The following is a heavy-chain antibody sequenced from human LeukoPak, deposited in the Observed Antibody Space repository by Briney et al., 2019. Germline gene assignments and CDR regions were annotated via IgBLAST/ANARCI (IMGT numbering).Heavy chain of an antibody. CDR3: ARGVRIAVAGNIDY. Sequence: PSGGSLRLSCAASGFTFSSYGMSWVRQAPGKGLEWVSAISGSGGSTYYADSVKGRFTISRDNSKNTLYLQMNSLRAEDTAVYYCARGVRIAVAGNIDYWGQGTLVTVSS. CDR1: GFTFSSYG. D-gene: IGHD6-19*01. J-gene: IGHJ4*02. CDR2: ISGSGGST. V-gene: IGHV3-23*01.